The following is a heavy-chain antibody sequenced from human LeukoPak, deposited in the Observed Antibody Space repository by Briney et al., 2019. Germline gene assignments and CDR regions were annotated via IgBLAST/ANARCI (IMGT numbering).Heavy chain of an antibody. CDR3: ARDSRGGYYYGMDV. J-gene: IGHJ6*02. D-gene: IGHD3-10*01. CDR1: GFTFSSYS. CDR2: ISTTSTYI. V-gene: IGHV3-21*01. Sequence: GGSLRLSCAASGFTFSSYSMNWVRQAPGKGLEWVSSISTTSTYIYYADSVKGRFAISRDNAKDSLYLQMNSLRAEDTAVYYCARDSRGGYYYGMDVWGQGTTVTVSS.